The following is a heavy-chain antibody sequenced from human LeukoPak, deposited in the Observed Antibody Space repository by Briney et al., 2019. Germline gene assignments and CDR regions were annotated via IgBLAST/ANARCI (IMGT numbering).Heavy chain of an antibody. V-gene: IGHV1-69*01. J-gene: IGHJ3*02. Sequence: GSSVKVSCKASGGTFSSYAISWVRQAPGQGLEWMGGIIPIFGTANYAQKFQGRVTITADESTSIAYMELSSLRSEDTAVYYCARDRRGSSNDAFDIWGQGTMVTVSS. CDR2: IIPIFGTA. CDR1: GGTFSSYA. D-gene: IGHD6-6*01. CDR3: ARDRRGSSNDAFDI.